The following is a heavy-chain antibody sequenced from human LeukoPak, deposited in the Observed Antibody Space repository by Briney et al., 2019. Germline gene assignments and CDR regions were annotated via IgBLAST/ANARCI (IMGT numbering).Heavy chain of an antibody. J-gene: IGHJ6*02. V-gene: IGHV4-34*01. CDR2: INHSGST. Sequence: KPSETLSLTCAVYGGSFSGYYWSWIRQPPGKGLEWIGEINHSGSTNCNPSLKSRVTISVDTSKNQFSLKLSSVTAADTAVYYCARGMAVYYYYGMDVWGQGTTVTVSS. CDR3: ARGMAVYYYYGMDV. CDR1: GGSFSGYY. D-gene: IGHD5-24*01.